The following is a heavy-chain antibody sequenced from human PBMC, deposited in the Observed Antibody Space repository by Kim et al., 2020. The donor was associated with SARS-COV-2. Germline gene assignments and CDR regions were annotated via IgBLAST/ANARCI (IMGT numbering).Heavy chain of an antibody. CDR3: ARHFLGRWFGDESGGMDV. CDR1: GGSISSSSYY. V-gene: IGHV4-39*01. D-gene: IGHD3-10*01. J-gene: IGHJ6*02. CDR2: IYYSGST. Sequence: SETLSLTCTVSGGSISSSSYYWGWIRQPPGKGLEWIGSIYYSGSTYYNPSLKSRVTISVDTSKNQFSLKLSSVTAADTAVYYCARHFLGRWFGDESGGMDVWGQGTTVTVSS.